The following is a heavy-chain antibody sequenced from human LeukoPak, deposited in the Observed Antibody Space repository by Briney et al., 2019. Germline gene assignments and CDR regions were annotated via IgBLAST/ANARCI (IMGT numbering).Heavy chain of an antibody. Sequence: SETLSLTCAVYGGSFSDYYRSWIRQPPGKGLEWIGEINHGGSTNYNPSLKSRVTLSVDTSKNQFSLKLTSVTAADTAVYYCARDGYSTPDVWGQGTTVTVSS. CDR2: INHGGST. V-gene: IGHV4-34*01. CDR1: GGSFSDYY. J-gene: IGHJ6*02. CDR3: ARDGYSTPDV. D-gene: IGHD6-13*01.